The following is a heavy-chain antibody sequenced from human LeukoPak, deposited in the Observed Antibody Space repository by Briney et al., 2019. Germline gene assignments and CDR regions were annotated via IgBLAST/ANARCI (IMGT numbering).Heavy chain of an antibody. V-gene: IGHV4-59*01. D-gene: IGHD2-15*01. CDR1: GGSFSGYY. CDR2: IYYSGST. Sequence: SETLSLTCAVYGGSFSGYYWSWIRQPPGKGLEWIGYIYYSGSTNYNPSLKSRVTISLDTSKNQFSLKLTSVTAADTAVYYCARGGNCGGGTCYSDRGWFDPWGQGTLVTVSS. J-gene: IGHJ5*02. CDR3: ARGGNCGGGTCYSDRGWFDP.